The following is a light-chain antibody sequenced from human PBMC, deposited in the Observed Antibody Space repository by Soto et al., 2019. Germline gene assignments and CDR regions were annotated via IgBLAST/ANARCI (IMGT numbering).Light chain of an antibody. J-gene: IGKJ5*01. V-gene: IGKV3-20*01. CDR1: QSVSSY. Sequence: DIVLTQSPGSLSFSPGEIATLFFRASQSVSSYFAWYQQKPCQAPNLLIYDASNRATGIPDRFSGSGSGTAFTLTISRLEPEDFAVYYCQQSGSSPITFGQGTRLENK. CDR2: DAS. CDR3: QQSGSSPIT.